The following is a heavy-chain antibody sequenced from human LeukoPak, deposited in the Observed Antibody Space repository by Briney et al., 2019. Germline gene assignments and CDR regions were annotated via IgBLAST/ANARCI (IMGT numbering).Heavy chain of an antibody. J-gene: IGHJ4*02. V-gene: IGHV3-23*01. CDR3: AKVSQWGSSRWYEGD. CDR1: GSTFSSSP. CDR2: ISADGPT. D-gene: IGHD6-13*01. Sequence: GGSLRLSCAASGSTFSSSPMSWVRQAPGKGLDWVSSISADGPTYYADSVKGRFTISRDNSKNTLYLQMNSLRGEDTAVYYCAKVSQWGSSRWYEGDWGQGTLVTVSS.